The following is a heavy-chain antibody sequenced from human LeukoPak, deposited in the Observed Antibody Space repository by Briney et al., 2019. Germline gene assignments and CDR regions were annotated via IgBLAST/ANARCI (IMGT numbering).Heavy chain of an antibody. CDR3: AKDDRWLQFCC. Sequence: GGSLRLSCVASGFTFSSHGMNWVRQAPGKGLEWVSGIIPSGHTTYYADSVRGRFTIFRDNSRNTVYLQMNSLRAEDTAVYYCAKDDRWLQFCCWGQGTLVTVSA. CDR2: IIPSGHTT. CDR1: GFTFSSHG. J-gene: IGHJ4*02. D-gene: IGHD5-24*01. V-gene: IGHV3-23*01.